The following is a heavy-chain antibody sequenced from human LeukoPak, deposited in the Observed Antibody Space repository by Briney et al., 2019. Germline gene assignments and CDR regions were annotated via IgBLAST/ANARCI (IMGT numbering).Heavy chain of an antibody. D-gene: IGHD3-3*01. CDR1: GFTFSSYG. V-gene: IGHV3-30*02. CDR2: IRYDGSNK. Sequence: GGSLRLSCAASGFTFSSYGMYWVRQAPGKGLEWVAFIRYDGSNKYYADSVKGRFIISRDNSKNTLYLQMNSLRAEDTAVYYCARGQRAHVEWSSYMDVWGKGTTVTVSS. J-gene: IGHJ6*03. CDR3: ARGQRAHVEWSSYMDV.